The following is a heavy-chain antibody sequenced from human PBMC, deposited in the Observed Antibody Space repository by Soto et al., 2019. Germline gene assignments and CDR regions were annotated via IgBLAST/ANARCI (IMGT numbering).Heavy chain of an antibody. J-gene: IGHJ1*01. V-gene: IGHV3-23*01. CDR3: AKFRGWYGYFQH. D-gene: IGHD6-19*01. CDR2: ISGSGGST. Sequence: EVQLLESGGGLVQPGGSLRLSCAASGFTFSSYAMSWVRQAPGKGLEWVSAISGSGGSTYYADSVKGRYTISRDNSKNTLYLQMNSLRAEDTAVYYCAKFRGWYGYFQHWGQGTLVTVSS. CDR1: GFTFSSYA.